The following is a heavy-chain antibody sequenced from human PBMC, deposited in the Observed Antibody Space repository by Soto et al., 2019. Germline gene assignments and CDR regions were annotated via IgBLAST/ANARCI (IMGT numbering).Heavy chain of an antibody. D-gene: IGHD4-17*01. J-gene: IGHJ6*02. CDR1: GYSFTSYW. Sequence: PGESLKISCKGSGYSFTSYWISWVRQMPGKGLEWMGRIDPSDSYTNYSPSFQGHVTISADKSISTAYLQWSSLKASDTAMYYWARLVDYGDPYYYYYYGMDVWGRGTTVNVSS. V-gene: IGHV5-10-1*01. CDR2: IDPSDSYT. CDR3: ARLVDYGDPYYYYYYGMDV.